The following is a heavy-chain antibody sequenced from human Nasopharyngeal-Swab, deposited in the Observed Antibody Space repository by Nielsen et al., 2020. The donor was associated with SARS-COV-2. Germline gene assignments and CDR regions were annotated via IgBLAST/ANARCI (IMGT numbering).Heavy chain of an antibody. Sequence: GGSLRLSCAASGFTFSNYWMHWVRQAPGKGLEWVSAISGSGDISGSGGSTYYADSVKGRFTISRDNSKNTLSLQMNSLRADDTAVYYCAKDLRGPYFFWGQGTLVTVSS. V-gene: IGHV3-23*01. CDR1: GFTFSNYW. CDR2: ISGSGDISGSGGST. CDR3: AKDLRGPYFF. J-gene: IGHJ4*02. D-gene: IGHD2/OR15-2a*01.